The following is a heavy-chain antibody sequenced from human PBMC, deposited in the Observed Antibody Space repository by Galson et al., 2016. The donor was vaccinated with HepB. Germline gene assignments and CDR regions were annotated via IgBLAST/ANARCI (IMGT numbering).Heavy chain of an antibody. CDR3: ARHDYDSSGYNWFDP. Sequence: SETLSLTCTVSGGSVSSAGYYWSWIRQPPGKGLEWIGYIYYSGTTSTTYNPSLRSRVTISVDTPKNQFSLKLRSVTAADTAMYYCARHDYDSSGYNWFDPWGQGTLVTVSS. CDR1: GGSVSSAGYY. V-gene: IGHV4-61*08. CDR2: IYYSGTTST. D-gene: IGHD3-22*01. J-gene: IGHJ5*02.